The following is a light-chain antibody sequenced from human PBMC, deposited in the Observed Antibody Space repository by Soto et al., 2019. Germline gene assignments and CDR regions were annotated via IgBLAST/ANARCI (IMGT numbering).Light chain of an antibody. V-gene: IGKV1-9*01. CDR3: QQLNSYPLT. CDR2: AAS. J-gene: IGKJ4*01. CDR1: QGISSY. Sequence: IQLTQSPSSLSASVADRVTITCRASQGISSYLAWYQQKPGKAPKLLIYAASTLQSGVPSRFSGSGSGTDFTLTICSLQPEDFATYYCQQLNSYPLTFGGGTKVEIK.